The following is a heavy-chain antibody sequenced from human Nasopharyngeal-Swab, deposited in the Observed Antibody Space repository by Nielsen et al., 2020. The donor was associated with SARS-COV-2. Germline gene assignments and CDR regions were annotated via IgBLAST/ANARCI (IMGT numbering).Heavy chain of an antibody. V-gene: IGHV3-21*01. Sequence: GESLKISCAASGFTFSSYSMNRVRQAPGKGLEWVSSISSSSSYIYYADSVKGRFTISRDNAKNSLYLQMNSLRAEDTAVYYCALVDYYGMDVWGQGTTVTVSS. CDR3: ALVDYYGMDV. D-gene: IGHD1-26*01. CDR1: GFTFSSYS. CDR2: ISSSSSYI. J-gene: IGHJ6*02.